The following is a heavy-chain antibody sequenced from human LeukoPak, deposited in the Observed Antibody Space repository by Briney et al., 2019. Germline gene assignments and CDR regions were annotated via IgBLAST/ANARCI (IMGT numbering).Heavy chain of an antibody. CDR3: ARDPTVTTNYYGMDV. CDR1: GFTFSTSW. Sequence: GGSLRLSCAASGFTFSTSWMSWVRQVPGKGLEWVAVIWYDGSNKYYADSVKGRFTISRDNSKNTLYLQMNSLRAEDTAVYYCARDPTVTTNYYGMDVWGQGTTVTVSS. CDR2: IWYDGSNK. V-gene: IGHV3-33*08. D-gene: IGHD4-17*01. J-gene: IGHJ6*02.